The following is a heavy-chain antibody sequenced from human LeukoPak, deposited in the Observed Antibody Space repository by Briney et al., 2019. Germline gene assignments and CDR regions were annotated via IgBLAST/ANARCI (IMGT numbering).Heavy chain of an antibody. CDR1: GFTFDDYA. J-gene: IGHJ3*02. CDR3: AKDLSGSSSLDAFDI. Sequence: PGGSLRLSCAASGFTFDDYAMHWVRQAPGKGLEWVSGISWNSGSIGYADSVKGRFTISRDNAKNSLYLQMNSLRAEDTALYYCAKDLSGSSSLDAFDIWGQGTMVTVSS. V-gene: IGHV3-9*01. CDR2: ISWNSGSI. D-gene: IGHD6-13*01.